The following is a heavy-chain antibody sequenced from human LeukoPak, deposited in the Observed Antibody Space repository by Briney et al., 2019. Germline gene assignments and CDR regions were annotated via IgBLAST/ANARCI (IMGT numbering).Heavy chain of an antibody. J-gene: IGHJ5*02. CDR1: GYSISSGYY. Sequence: PSETLSLTCAVSGYSISSGYYWGWIRQPPGKGLEWIGSIYHSGSTYYNPSLKSRVTISVDTSKNQFSLKLSSVTAADTAAYYCARVPTYYDFWSGYYRDNWFDPWGQGTLVTVSS. D-gene: IGHD3-3*01. CDR2: IYHSGST. CDR3: ARVPTYYDFWSGYYRDNWFDP. V-gene: IGHV4-38-2*01.